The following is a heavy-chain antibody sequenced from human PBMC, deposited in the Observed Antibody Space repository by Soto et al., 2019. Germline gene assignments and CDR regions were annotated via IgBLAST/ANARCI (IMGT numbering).Heavy chain of an antibody. CDR2: IKYSGTT. J-gene: IGHJ3*02. D-gene: IGHD1-26*01. Sequence: SETRSVTCTVSGGSIRSSRCHGGWIGKRPGKGLEWIASIKYSGTTFYNPSLKSRVTLSVDTSKNQFALKLSSVTAAETAVYYCARHGITGSYYDAFDIWGQGTMVT. CDR1: GGSIRSSRCH. CDR3: ARHGITGSYYDAFDI. V-gene: IGHV4-39*01.